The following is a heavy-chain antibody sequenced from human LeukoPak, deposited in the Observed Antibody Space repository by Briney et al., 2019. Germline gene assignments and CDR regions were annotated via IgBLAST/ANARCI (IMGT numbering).Heavy chain of an antibody. CDR3: ARSLLSAYPSYFDY. D-gene: IGHD3-22*01. Sequence: PSETLSLTCTVSGGSFSSNTYYWGWIRQPPGTGLEWIGSIYYSGRTYYNPSLKSRVTISVDTSKNQFSLKLNSVTAADTAVYYCARSLLSAYPSYFDYWGQGTLVTVSS. CDR1: GGSFSSNTYY. CDR2: IYYSGRT. J-gene: IGHJ4*02. V-gene: IGHV4-39*01.